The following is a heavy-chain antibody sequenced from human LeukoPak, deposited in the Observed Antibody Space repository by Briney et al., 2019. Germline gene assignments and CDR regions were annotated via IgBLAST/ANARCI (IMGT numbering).Heavy chain of an antibody. CDR2: INHSGST. V-gene: IGHV4-34*01. Sequence: PSETLSLTCAVYGGSFSGYCWSWIRQPPGKGLEWIGEINHSGSTNYNPSLKSRVTISVDTSKNQFSLKLSSVTAADTAVYYCARGNRHCTNGVCYGFDYWGQGTLVTVSS. CDR1: GGSFSGYC. CDR3: ARGNRHCTNGVCYGFDY. D-gene: IGHD2-8*01. J-gene: IGHJ4*02.